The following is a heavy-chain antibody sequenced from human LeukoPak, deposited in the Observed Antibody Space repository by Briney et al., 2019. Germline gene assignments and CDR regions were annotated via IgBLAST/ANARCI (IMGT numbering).Heavy chain of an antibody. D-gene: IGHD6-13*01. V-gene: IGHV3-30*03. CDR3: ARVMVGIAAAGTVYTFDY. Sequence: AGGSLRLSCAASGFTFSSYGMHWVRQAPGKGLEWVAVISYDGSNKYYADSVKGRFTISRDNSKNTLYLQMNSLRAEDTAVYYCARVMVGIAAAGTVYTFDYWGQGTLVTVSS. J-gene: IGHJ4*02. CDR1: GFTFSSYG. CDR2: ISYDGSNK.